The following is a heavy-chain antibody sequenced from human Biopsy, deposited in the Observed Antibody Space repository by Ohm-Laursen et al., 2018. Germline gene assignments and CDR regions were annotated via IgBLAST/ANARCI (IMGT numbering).Heavy chain of an antibody. Sequence: TLSLTCTVSGGSISDSTYHWGWIRQPPGKGLEWIGNIYYSGNTDYSPSLKSRVTISVDTSNNQFSLKLRFVTAADTAVYYCARQVDFWSGYVDYWGQGTLVAVSS. CDR2: IYYSGNT. CDR1: GGSISDSTYH. V-gene: IGHV4-39*01. J-gene: IGHJ4*02. D-gene: IGHD3-3*01. CDR3: ARQVDFWSGYVDY.